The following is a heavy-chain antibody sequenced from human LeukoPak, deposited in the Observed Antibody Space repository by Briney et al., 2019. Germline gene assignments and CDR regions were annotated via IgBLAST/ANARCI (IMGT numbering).Heavy chain of an antibody. D-gene: IGHD6-6*01. CDR2: ISSSSSYI. CDR3: ARNIAARQVYYYYGMDV. Sequence: GGSLRLSCAASGFTFSSYSMNWVRQAPGKGLEWVSSISSSSSYIYYADSVKGRFTISRDNAKNSLYLQVNSLRAEDTAVYYCARNIAARQVYYYYGMDVWGQGTTVTVSS. V-gene: IGHV3-21*01. CDR1: GFTFSSYS. J-gene: IGHJ6*02.